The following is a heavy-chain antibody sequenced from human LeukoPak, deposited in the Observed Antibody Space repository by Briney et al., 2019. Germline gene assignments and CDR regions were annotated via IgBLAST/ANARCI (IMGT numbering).Heavy chain of an antibody. J-gene: IGHJ4*02. CDR2: IRSDGSNK. D-gene: IGHD3-16*02. CDR1: GFTFNSYG. Sequence: GGSLRLSCAASGFTFNSYGMHWVRQAPGKGLEWVAFIRSDGSNKYYADSVKGRFTISRDNSKNTLYLQMNSLRAEDTAVYYCAKEVSDYVWGSYRGYFDYWGQGTLVTVSS. V-gene: IGHV3-30*02. CDR3: AKEVSDYVWGSYRGYFDY.